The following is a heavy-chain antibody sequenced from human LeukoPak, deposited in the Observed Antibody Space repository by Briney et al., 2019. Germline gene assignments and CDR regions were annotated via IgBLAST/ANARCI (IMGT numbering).Heavy chain of an antibody. V-gene: IGHV4-31*03. CDR3: ARVSTGGRYDY. CDR1: GGSLRSGGFY. D-gene: IGHD1-14*01. CDR2: IYYSGST. J-gene: IGHJ4*02. Sequence: PSETLSLTCTVFGGSLRSGGFYWNWIRQLPGKGLEWMGYIYYSGSTHYNPSLKSRLTISVDTSKNQFSLKLRSVTAADTAVYYCARVSTGGRYDYWGQGTLVTVSS.